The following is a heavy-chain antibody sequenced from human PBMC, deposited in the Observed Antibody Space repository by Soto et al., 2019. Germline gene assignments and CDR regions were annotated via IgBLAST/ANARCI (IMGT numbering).Heavy chain of an antibody. V-gene: IGHV3-21*01. CDR2: ISSSSSYI. Sequence: GGSLRLSCAASGFTFSSYSMNWFRQAPGKGLEWVSSISSSSSYIYYADSVKGRFTISRDNAKNSLYLQMNSLRAEDTAVYYCARAVAATRYYYYGMDVWGQGTTVTSP. CDR1: GFTFSSYS. CDR3: ARAVAATRYYYYGMDV. D-gene: IGHD2-15*01. J-gene: IGHJ6*02.